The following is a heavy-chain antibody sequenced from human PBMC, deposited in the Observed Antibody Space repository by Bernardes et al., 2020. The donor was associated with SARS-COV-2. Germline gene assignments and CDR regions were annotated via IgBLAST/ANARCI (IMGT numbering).Heavy chain of an antibody. CDR3: ARWVDAFDI. CDR1: GASFTGYS. V-gene: IGHV4-34*01. Sequence: SETLSLTCAVFGASFTGYSWSWIRQPPGKWLEWIGAINHSGSTNYNPSLKSRVTISVDTSKNQFSLKLRSVTAADQAGYYCARWVDAFDIWGQGTMVTVSS. D-gene: IGHD6-13*01. J-gene: IGHJ3*02. CDR2: INHSGST.